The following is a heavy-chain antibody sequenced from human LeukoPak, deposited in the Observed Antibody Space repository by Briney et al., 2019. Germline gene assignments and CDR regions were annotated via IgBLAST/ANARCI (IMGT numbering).Heavy chain of an antibody. V-gene: IGHV3-30-3*01. J-gene: IGHJ5*01. Sequence: GGSLRLSCAASGFTFSSYAMHWVRQAPGKGLEWVAVISYDGSNKYYADSVKGRFTISRDNSKNTLYLQMNSLRAEDTAVYYCAKEGGSWFDYWGQGTLVTVSS. CDR2: ISYDGSNK. CDR1: GFTFSSYA. CDR3: AKEGGSWFDY. D-gene: IGHD3-16*01.